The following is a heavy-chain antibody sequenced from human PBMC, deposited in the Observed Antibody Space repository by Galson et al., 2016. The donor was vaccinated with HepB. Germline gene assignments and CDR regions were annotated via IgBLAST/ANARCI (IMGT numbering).Heavy chain of an antibody. D-gene: IGHD4-17*01. V-gene: IGHV4-4*02. Sequence: SETLSLTCGVSGGSVSSRTWWSWVRQTPAKGLEWIGDMHHNGRTNYNPSHKSQVTLSMDNSKNQFSLRLSSVTAADTAIYYCAGHRGATYGPYDYWGQGTLVTVSS. J-gene: IGHJ4*02. CDR1: GGSVSSRTW. CDR2: MHHNGRT. CDR3: AGHRGATYGPYDY.